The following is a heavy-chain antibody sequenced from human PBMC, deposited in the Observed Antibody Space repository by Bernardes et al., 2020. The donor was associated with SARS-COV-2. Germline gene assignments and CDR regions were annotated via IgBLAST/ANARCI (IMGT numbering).Heavy chain of an antibody. CDR2: ISCNGGST. D-gene: IGHD6-19*01. J-gene: IGHJ4*02. CDR1: GFTFSNYA. V-gene: IGHV3-23*01. Sequence: GGSLRLSCAASGFTFSNYAMTWVRQAPGKGLQWVSAISCNGGSTYYADSVKGRFTISRDNSKNTLFLQMNSLRAEDTAVYYCAKGGVKIAVVQVRGHYDSWGQGTLATVSS. CDR3: AKGGVKIAVVQVRGHYDS.